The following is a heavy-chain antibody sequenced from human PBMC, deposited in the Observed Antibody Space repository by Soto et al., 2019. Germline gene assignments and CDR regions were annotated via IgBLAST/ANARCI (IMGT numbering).Heavy chain of an antibody. V-gene: IGHV4-39*01. Sequence: SETLSLTCTVSGGSISSSTYYWGWIRQPPGKGLEWIGSVYYSGSTYYNPSPKSRVTISVDTSNNQFSLKLDSVTAADTAVYYCARHQYYYDSSGYTLDYWGQGTLVTV. D-gene: IGHD3-22*01. J-gene: IGHJ4*02. CDR2: VYYSGST. CDR1: GGSISSSTYY. CDR3: ARHQYYYDSSGYTLDY.